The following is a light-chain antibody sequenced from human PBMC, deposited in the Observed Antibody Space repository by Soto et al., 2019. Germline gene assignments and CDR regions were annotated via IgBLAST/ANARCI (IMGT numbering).Light chain of an antibody. Sequence: DIQMTQSPSSLSASVGDRVTITCRASQGINVYLAWYQQKPGNIPKLLIFAASTLQSGVPSRFSGSGSGTDFTLTISSLQPEDVATYFCQKYDRAPFTFGPGNKVDI. V-gene: IGKV1-27*01. CDR2: AAS. CDR1: QGINVY. J-gene: IGKJ3*01. CDR3: QKYDRAPFT.